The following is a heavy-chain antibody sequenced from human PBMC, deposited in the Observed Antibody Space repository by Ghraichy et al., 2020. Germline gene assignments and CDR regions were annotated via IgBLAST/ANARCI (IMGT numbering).Heavy chain of an antibody. J-gene: IGHJ1*01. CDR1: GFTFSSYA. D-gene: IGHD1-26*01. CDR2: ITGGGVST. CDR3: AKSSAPPYSASIQH. Sequence: GGSLRLSCAASGFTFSSYAMNWVRQAPGKGLELVSTITGGGVSTYYADSVKGRFTISRDNSKNTLYLQMNSLRAEDTAVYYCAKSSAPPYSASIQHWGQGTLVTVSS. V-gene: IGHV3-23*01.